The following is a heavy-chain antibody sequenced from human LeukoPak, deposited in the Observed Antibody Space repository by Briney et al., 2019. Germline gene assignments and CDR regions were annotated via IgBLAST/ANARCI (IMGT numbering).Heavy chain of an antibody. CDR3: ARTYGSGTYYKAPFFV. Sequence: SETLSPTCAVYGGSFSGYYWKWIRQPPGKGLEWVGEINHSGSTNYSPSLKSRVTISVDTSKNQFSLKLSSVTAADTAVYYCARTYGSGTYYKAPFFVWGQGTLVTVSS. D-gene: IGHD3-10*01. J-gene: IGHJ4*02. CDR1: GGSFSGYY. CDR2: INHSGST. V-gene: IGHV4-34*01.